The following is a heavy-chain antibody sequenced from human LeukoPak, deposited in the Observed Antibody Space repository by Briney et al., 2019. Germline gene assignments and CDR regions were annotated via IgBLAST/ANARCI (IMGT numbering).Heavy chain of an antibody. CDR2: ISSSSSYI. CDR3: ARDRRGYSYGPLDY. D-gene: IGHD5-18*01. CDR1: GFTFSSYS. Sequence: GGSLRLSCAASGFTFSSYSMNWVRQAPGKGLEWVSSISSSSSYIYYADSVKGRFTISRDNAKNSLYLQMNSLRAEDTAVYYCARDRRGYSYGPLDYWGQGTLVTVSS. J-gene: IGHJ4*02. V-gene: IGHV3-21*01.